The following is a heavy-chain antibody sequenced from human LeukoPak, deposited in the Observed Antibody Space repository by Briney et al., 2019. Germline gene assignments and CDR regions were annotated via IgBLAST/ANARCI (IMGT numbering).Heavy chain of an antibody. Sequence: PGRSLRLSCTASGFTFGDYALSWFRQAPGKGLGWISYIGISSGNTKYADSVKGRFTISRDKARNSLYLQMNSLRVEDTAMYYCARDHRYAFDNWGHGTLVTVSS. J-gene: IGHJ4*01. CDR2: IGISSGNT. CDR1: GFTFGDYA. D-gene: IGHD5-12*01. CDR3: ARDHRYAFDN. V-gene: IGHV3-11*06.